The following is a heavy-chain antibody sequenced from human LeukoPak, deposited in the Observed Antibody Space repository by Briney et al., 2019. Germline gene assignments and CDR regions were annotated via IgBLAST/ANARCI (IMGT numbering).Heavy chain of an antibody. D-gene: IGHD2-2*01. J-gene: IGHJ3*02. CDR3: ARMCSRYCSSTSRYRAFDI. CDR2: MNPNSGNT. CDR1: GYTFTSYD. V-gene: IGHV1-8*03. Sequence: ASVKVSCKASGYTFTSYDINWVRQATGQGLEWMGWMNPNSGNTGYAQKFQGRVTITRNTSISTACMELSSLRSEDTAVYYCARMCSRYCSSTSRYRAFDIWGQGTMVTVSS.